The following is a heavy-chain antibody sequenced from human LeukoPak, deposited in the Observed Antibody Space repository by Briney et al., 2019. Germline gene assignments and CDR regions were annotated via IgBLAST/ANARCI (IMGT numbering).Heavy chain of an antibody. CDR1: GFTFDDYA. Sequence: GRSLRLSCAASGFTFDDYAMHWVRQAPGKGLEWVSGISWKSGNIVYADSVKGRFTISRDNGKNSLYLQMNSLRAEDTALYYCAKGSRAAAGRGWFDPWGQGTLVTVSS. J-gene: IGHJ5*02. CDR3: AKGSRAAAGRGWFDP. CDR2: ISWKSGNI. V-gene: IGHV3-9*01. D-gene: IGHD6-13*01.